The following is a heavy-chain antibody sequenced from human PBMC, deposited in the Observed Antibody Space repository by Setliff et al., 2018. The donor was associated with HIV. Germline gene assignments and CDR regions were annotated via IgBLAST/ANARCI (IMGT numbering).Heavy chain of an antibody. CDR1: GGSINSYY. V-gene: IGHV4-4*09. D-gene: IGHD6-13*01. J-gene: IGHJ6*02. CDR2: IYATGST. Sequence: SETLSLTCTVSGGSINSYYWSWIRQPPGKGLEWTGYIYATGSTNYNPSLKGRVTVSVDTAKNQFSLRLSSVTAADTAVYYCARHPPHDSTWPYYYYGMDVWGQGTKVTVSS. CDR3: ARHPPHDSTWPYYYYGMDV.